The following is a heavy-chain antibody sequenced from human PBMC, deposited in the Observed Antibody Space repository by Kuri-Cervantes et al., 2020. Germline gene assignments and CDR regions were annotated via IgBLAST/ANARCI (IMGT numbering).Heavy chain of an antibody. D-gene: IGHD2-2*01. Sequence: SQTLSLTCAVYGGSFSGYYWSWIRQPPGKGLEWIGEINHSGSTNYSPSLKSRVTMSVDMSKSQFSLRLTSVTAADTAVYFCARVPSCIGLTCYGFDYWGQGILVTVSS. CDR3: ARVPSCIGLTCYGFDY. CDR2: INHSGST. CDR1: GGSFSGYY. V-gene: IGHV4-34*01. J-gene: IGHJ4*02.